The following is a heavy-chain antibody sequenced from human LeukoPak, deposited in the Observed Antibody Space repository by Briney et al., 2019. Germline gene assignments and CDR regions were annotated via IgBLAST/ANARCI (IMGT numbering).Heavy chain of an antibody. CDR2: IIPIFGTA. D-gene: IGHD3-9*01. J-gene: IGHJ6*04. CDR1: GGTFSSYA. CDR3: ARDLKVLRYFDWLSQDYYYYGIDV. V-gene: IGHV1-69*06. Sequence: SVKVSCKASGGTFSSYAISWVRQAPGEGLEWMGGIIPIFGTANYAQKFQGRVTITADKSTSTAYMELSSLRSEDTAVYYCARDLKVLRYFDWLSQDYYYYGIDVWGKGTTVTVSS.